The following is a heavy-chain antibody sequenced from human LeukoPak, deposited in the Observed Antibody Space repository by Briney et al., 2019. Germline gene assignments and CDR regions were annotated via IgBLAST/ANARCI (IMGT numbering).Heavy chain of an antibody. J-gene: IGHJ4*02. CDR1: GYTFTDYL. Sequence: SVKVSCKASGYTFTDYLMHWVRQAPGQGLDGMGFINPNSGGTNYAQKFQGRVTMTRDTSISTAYMEMSRLRSDDTAVYYCARTAITMVRGVIIGRQPDFGYWGQGTLVTVSS. CDR3: ARTAITMVRGVIIGRQPDFGY. CDR2: INPNSGGT. V-gene: IGHV1-2*02. D-gene: IGHD3-10*01.